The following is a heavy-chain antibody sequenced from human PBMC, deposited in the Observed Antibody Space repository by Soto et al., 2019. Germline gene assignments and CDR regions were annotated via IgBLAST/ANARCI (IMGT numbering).Heavy chain of an antibody. CDR3: AKGATMILGAPLGS. J-gene: IGHJ5*02. CDR2: ISGRGGTT. Sequence: EVQLLESGGGVVQPGGSLRLACTASGFTFSSSAMSWVRQAAVKRLEWVSAISGRGGTTYYADSVKGRFTISRDNSKNTLYLQMNGLRADDTALYYCAKGATMILGAPLGSWGQGTLVTVSS. V-gene: IGHV3-23*01. D-gene: IGHD3-22*01. CDR1: GFTFSSSA.